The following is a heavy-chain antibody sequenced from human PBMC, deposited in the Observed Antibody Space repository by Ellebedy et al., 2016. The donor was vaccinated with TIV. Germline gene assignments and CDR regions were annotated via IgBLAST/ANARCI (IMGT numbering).Heavy chain of an antibody. J-gene: IGHJ4*02. V-gene: IGHV1-2*02. CDR2: INPNSGAT. CDR1: GYTFPGYY. D-gene: IGHD3-10*01. CDR3: ATGGRLSATRGLNWPFDY. Sequence: AASVKVSCKAAGYTFPGYYMHWVRQAPGQGLEWMGWINPNSGATNYTQELHGRVAFTRDTSISTAYLELSSLTSADTTVYYCATGGRLSATRGLNWPFDYWGQGTLVSVS.